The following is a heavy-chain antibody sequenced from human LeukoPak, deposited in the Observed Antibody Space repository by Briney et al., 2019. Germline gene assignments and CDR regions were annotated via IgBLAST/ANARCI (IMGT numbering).Heavy chain of an antibody. CDR3: ARDRGQQLEFDY. CDR1: GFTFSYYY. D-gene: IGHD6-13*01. Sequence: AGSLSLTCAASGFTFSYYYMSWIRQAPGKGLEWVSYISSSSNYTNYADSVKGRLTISRDNAKNSLYLQMNSLRAEDTAVYYCARDRGQQLEFDYWGQGKLVTVSS. CDR2: ISSSSNYT. V-gene: IGHV3-11*05. J-gene: IGHJ4*02.